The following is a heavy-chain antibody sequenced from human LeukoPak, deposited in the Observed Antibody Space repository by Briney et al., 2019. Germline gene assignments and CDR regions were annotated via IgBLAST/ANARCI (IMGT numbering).Heavy chain of an antibody. CDR2: INHSGST. CDR3: ARGRGLAAGFFQH. Sequence: PSETLSLTCSVSGGSITSYYWSWIRQSPGKGLEWIGEINHSGSTNYNPSLKSRVTISVDTSKNQFSLKLSSVTAADTAVYYCARGRGLAAGFFQHWGQGTLVTVSS. CDR1: GGSITSYY. D-gene: IGHD3-10*01. V-gene: IGHV4-34*01. J-gene: IGHJ1*01.